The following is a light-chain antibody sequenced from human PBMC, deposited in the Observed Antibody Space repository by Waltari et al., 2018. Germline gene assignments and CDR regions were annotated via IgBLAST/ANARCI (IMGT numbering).Light chain of an antibody. Sequence: DIQMTQSPSSLSASVGDTGPITCQANHDISDYLNWYQQKPGKAPNLLISDASHLEAGVPSRFSGSGYGTDFTFTISSLQPEDFATYYCQQHDNPPFTFGQGTKLEIK. CDR2: DAS. CDR1: HDISDY. J-gene: IGKJ2*01. V-gene: IGKV1-33*01. CDR3: QQHDNPPFT.